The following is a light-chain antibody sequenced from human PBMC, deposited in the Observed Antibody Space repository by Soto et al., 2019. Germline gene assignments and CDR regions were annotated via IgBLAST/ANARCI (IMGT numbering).Light chain of an antibody. CDR1: SSDVGGYNY. J-gene: IGLJ1*01. CDR2: EVS. CDR3: SSYTSSTSLEV. V-gene: IGLV2-14*01. Sequence: QSALTQPASVSGSPGQSITISCTGTSSDVGGYNYVSWYQQHPGKAPKLMIYEVSNRPSGVSIRFSGSKSGNTASLTISGLQAEDEADYYCSSYTSSTSLEVFGTGTKGTVL.